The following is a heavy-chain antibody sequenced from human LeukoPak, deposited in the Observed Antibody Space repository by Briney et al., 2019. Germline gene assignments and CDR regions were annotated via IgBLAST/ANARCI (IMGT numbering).Heavy chain of an antibody. Sequence: GGSLRLSCATSGFTFSSNWMSWVRHVPGRGLDWVANIKPDGSAEYYAASVKGRFTVSRDNAKNSLYLQMNSLRVEDTAVYYCXRAXNXXWHNWG. CDR2: IKPDGSAE. CDR1: GFTFSSNW. J-gene: IGHJ1*01. V-gene: IGHV3-7*01. CDR3: XRAXNXXWHN. D-gene: IGHD2-15*01.